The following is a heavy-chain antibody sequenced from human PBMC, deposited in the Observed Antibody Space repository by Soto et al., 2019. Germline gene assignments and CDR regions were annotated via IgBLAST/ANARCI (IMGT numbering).Heavy chain of an antibody. J-gene: IGHJ6*02. V-gene: IGHV1-69*12. CDR2: IIPIFGTA. Sequence: QVQLVQSGAEVKKPGSSVKVSCKASGGTFSSYAISWVRQAPGQGLEWMGGIIPIFGTANYAQKFQGRVTITADESTSTAYMELSSLRSEDTAVYYCARSRIVATIINPDSDHYYYYGMDVWGQGTTVTVSS. CDR1: GGTFSSYA. D-gene: IGHD5-12*01. CDR3: ARSRIVATIINPDSDHYYYYGMDV.